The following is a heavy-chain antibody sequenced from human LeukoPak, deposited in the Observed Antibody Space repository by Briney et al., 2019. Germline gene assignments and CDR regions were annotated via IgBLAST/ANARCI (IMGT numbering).Heavy chain of an antibody. CDR1: GFTFSSYA. Sequence: GGSLRLSCAASGFTFSSYAMHWVRQAPGKGLEWVAVISYDGSNKYYADSVKGRFTISRDNSKNTLYLQMNSLRAEDTAVYYCAKDSLYSGSYYPSPLDYWGQGTLVTVSS. CDR2: ISYDGSNK. CDR3: AKDSLYSGSYYPSPLDY. J-gene: IGHJ4*02. V-gene: IGHV3-30*04. D-gene: IGHD1-26*01.